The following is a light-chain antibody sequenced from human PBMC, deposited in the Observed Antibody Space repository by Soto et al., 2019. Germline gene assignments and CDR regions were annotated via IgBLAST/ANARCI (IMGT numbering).Light chain of an antibody. CDR2: EVY. CDR1: NSDVGGYDR. CDR3: ISYIPSTTTHWV. J-gene: IGLJ3*02. Sequence: QSALTQPASVSGSPGQSMTISCTGTNSDVGGYDRVSWYQHHPGKAPKLLIFEVYNRPSGISDRFSGSKSGDTASLTISGLQAEDEADYYCISYIPSTTTHWVFGGGTKVTVL. V-gene: IGLV2-14*01.